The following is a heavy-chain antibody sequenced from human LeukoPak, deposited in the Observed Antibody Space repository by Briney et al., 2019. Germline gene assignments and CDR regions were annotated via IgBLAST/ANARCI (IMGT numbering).Heavy chain of an antibody. V-gene: IGHV4-59*08. J-gene: IGHJ5*02. CDR3: ARQIYDFWSGYKANWFDP. CDR1: GGSISSYY. Sequence: SETLSLTCTVSGGSISSYYWSWIRQPPGKGLEWIGYIYYSGSTNYNPSLKSRVTISVDTPKNQFSLKLSSVTAADTAVYYCARQIYDFWSGYKANWFDPWGQGTLVTVSS. D-gene: IGHD3-3*01. CDR2: IYYSGST.